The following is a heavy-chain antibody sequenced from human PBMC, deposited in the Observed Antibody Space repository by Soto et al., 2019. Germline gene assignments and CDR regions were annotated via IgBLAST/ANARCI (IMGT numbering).Heavy chain of an antibody. CDR1: GYIFTSCD. CDR2: ISTQNGNT. CDR3: ARALTYYYAMDV. V-gene: IGHV1-18*01. Sequence: ASVKVSCKTSGYIFTSCDISWVRQAPGHGLEWMGWISTQNGNTDYAEKLRGRVTMTTDTSTSTAYVELRSLRSDDRAVYYCARALTYYYAMDVWGQGTTVTVSS. J-gene: IGHJ6*02.